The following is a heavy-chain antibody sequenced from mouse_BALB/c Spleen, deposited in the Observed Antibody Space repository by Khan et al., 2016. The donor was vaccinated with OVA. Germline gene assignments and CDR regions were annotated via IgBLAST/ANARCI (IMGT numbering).Heavy chain of an antibody. J-gene: IGHJ2*01. CDR1: GYTFTTYW. CDR2: INPTSGYT. CDR3: ARDRIDY. Sequence: QVQLQQSGAELAKPGASVKMSCKASGYTFTTYWMHWVKQRPGHGLEWIGYINPTSGYTDYNEKFKDKATLSADKSSNTAYMQLSSLTSEDSAVYYCARDRIDYWGQGTTLTVSS. V-gene: IGHV1-7*01.